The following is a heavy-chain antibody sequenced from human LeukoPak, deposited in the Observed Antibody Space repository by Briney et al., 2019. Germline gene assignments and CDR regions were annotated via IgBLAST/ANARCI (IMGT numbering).Heavy chain of an antibody. Sequence: GASVKVSCKASGYTFTSYGISWVRQAPGQGLEWMGWISAYNGNTNYAQKFQGRVTMTRDTSISTAYMELSRLRSDDTAVYYCARDRRVAAPYYFDYWGQGTLVTVSS. CDR2: ISAYNGNT. V-gene: IGHV1-18*01. J-gene: IGHJ4*02. CDR1: GYTFTSYG. CDR3: ARDRRVAAPYYFDY. D-gene: IGHD6-19*01.